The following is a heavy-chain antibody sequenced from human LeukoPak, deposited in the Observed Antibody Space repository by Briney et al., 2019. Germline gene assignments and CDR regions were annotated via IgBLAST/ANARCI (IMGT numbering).Heavy chain of an antibody. J-gene: IGHJ4*02. V-gene: IGHV1-69*05. D-gene: IGHD5-18*01. CDR1: GGTFSSYA. Sequence: SVKVSCKASGGTFSSYAISWVRQAPGQGLEWMGGIIPIFGTANYAQKFQGRVTITTDESTSTAYMELSSLRSDDTAVYYCARDRGYSYGHFDYWGQGTLVTVSS. CDR3: ARDRGYSYGHFDY. CDR2: IIPIFGTA.